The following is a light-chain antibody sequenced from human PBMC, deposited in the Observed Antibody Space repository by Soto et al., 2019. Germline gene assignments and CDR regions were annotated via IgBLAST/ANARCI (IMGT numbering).Light chain of an antibody. CDR2: TTY. V-gene: IGKV1-12*01. Sequence: DIQMTQSPSSVSASVGDRVTITGRASQGMNNWLAWYQQKPGEPPKLLIYTTYTLQRGVRSRFSGSGSVTVFTLTINSLPPEDFATYYCPQANSFPRTFGGGTKVEIK. J-gene: IGKJ4*01. CDR1: QGMNNW. CDR3: PQANSFPRT.